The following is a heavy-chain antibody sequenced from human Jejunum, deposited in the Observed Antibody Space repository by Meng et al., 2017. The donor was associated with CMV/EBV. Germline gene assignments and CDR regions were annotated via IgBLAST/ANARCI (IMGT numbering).Heavy chain of an antibody. V-gene: IGHV5-51*01. CDR3: ARPSSTKGLDY. CDR2: IYPGDSDA. D-gene: IGHD1-26*01. J-gene: IGHJ4*02. Sequence: CRTSGYNCNTYWIGWVRQMPGRGLEWLGTIYPGDSDATYSPSVRGHVTFSADKSINTAYLQWDSLTASDTALYFCARPSSTKGLDYWGQGTLVTVSS. CDR1: GYNCNTYW.